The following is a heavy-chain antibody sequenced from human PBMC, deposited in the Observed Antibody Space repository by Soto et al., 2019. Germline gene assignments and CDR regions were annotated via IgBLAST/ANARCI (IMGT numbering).Heavy chain of an antibody. CDR3: AKGLENIVATIRGGACDI. J-gene: IGHJ3*02. CDR2: ISWNSGSI. CDR1: GFTFDDYA. V-gene: IGHV3-9*01. D-gene: IGHD5-12*01. Sequence: EVQLVESGGGLVQPGRSLRLSCAASGFTFDDYAMHWVRQAPGKGLEWVSGISWNSGSIGYADSVKGRFTISRDNAKNSLYLQMNSLRAEDTALYYCAKGLENIVATIRGGACDIWGQGTMVTVSS.